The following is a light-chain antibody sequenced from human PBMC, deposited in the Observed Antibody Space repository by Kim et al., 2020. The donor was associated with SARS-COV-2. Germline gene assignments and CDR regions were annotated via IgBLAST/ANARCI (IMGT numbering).Light chain of an antibody. CDR3: QAWDSSTEVV. J-gene: IGLJ2*01. CDR1: KLGDKY. CDR2: QDS. V-gene: IGLV3-1*01. Sequence: SYELTQPPSVSVSPGQTASITCSGDKLGDKYACWYQQKPGQSPVLVICQDSKRPSGIPERFSGSNSGNTATLTISGTQAMDEADYYCQAWDSSTEVVFGGGTQLTVL.